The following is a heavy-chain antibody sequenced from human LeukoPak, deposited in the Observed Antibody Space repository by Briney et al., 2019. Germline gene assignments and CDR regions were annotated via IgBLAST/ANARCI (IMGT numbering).Heavy chain of an antibody. D-gene: IGHD2/OR15-2a*01. V-gene: IGHV3-74*01. Sequence: GGSLRLSCAASGNYWMHWVRQVPGKGLVWVSHINSDGSWTSYADSVKGRFTISKDNAKNTVYLQMNSLRAEDTAVNYCVSFYETYWGRGTLVTVSS. CDR3: VSFYETY. CDR2: INSDGSWT. CDR1: GNYW. J-gene: IGHJ4*02.